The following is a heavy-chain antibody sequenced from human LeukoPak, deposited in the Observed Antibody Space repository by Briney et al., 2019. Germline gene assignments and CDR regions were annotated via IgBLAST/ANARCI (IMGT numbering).Heavy chain of an antibody. CDR2: ISWNSGSI. CDR1: GFTLDDYA. D-gene: IGHD3-9*01. Sequence: GGSLRLSCAASGFTLDDYAMHWVRQAPGKGLEWVSGISWNSGSIGYADSVKGRFTISRDNAKNSLYLQMNSLRAEDTALYYCAKEKYDILTGYPGYFDYWGQGTLVTVSS. CDR3: AKEKYDILTGYPGYFDY. V-gene: IGHV3-9*01. J-gene: IGHJ4*02.